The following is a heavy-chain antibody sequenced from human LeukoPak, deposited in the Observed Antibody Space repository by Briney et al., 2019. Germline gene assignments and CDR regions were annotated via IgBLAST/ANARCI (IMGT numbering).Heavy chain of an antibody. CDR1: GGSISNYY. CDR2: IYYSGST. D-gene: IGHD6-19*01. V-gene: IGHV4-59*12. J-gene: IGHJ4*02. Sequence: SETLSPTCTVSGGSISNYYWSWIRQPPGKGLEWIGYIYYSGSTKYNPSLKSRVTISVDTSKNQFSLRLSSVTAADTAVYYCARGVGSSGWADYWGQGTLVTVSS. CDR3: ARGVGSSGWADY.